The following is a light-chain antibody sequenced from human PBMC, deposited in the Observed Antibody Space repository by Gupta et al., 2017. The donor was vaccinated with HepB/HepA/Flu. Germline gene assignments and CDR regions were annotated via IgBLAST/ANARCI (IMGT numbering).Light chain of an antibody. CDR1: ALPNQY. J-gene: IGLJ1*01. CDR3: QSADSSGSYYV. V-gene: IGLV3-25*03. Sequence: SSELTQPPPVSVSPGQTARITCSGDALPNQYAYWYQQKPGQAPLLVISQDTERPSGIPERFSGSSSGTTVTLTINGVQAEDEADYYCQSADSSGSYYVFGSGTTVTVL. CDR2: QDT.